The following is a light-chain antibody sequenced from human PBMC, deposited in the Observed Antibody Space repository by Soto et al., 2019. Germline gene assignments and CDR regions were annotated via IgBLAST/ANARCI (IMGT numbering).Light chain of an antibody. Sequence: DIQMTQSPSSLSASVGNRVSITCRASQGISNYLAWYQQKPGKVPKVLIYAASTLQSGLPSRFSGSGSGTDFTLTINSLQPDDIATYYCQQYDSAPITFGQGTRLEIK. V-gene: IGKV1-27*01. J-gene: IGKJ5*01. CDR3: QQYDSAPIT. CDR2: AAS. CDR1: QGISNY.